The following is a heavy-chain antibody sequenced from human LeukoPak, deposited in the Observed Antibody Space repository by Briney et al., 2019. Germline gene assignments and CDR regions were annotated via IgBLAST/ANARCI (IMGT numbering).Heavy chain of an antibody. CDR1: GGSISSSSYY. V-gene: IGHV4-39*01. Sequence: SETLSLTCTVSGGSISSSSYYWGWLGQRPGKGREWIGSICYSRSTYNNPALKSRATISVYTSNNQYSLKLSSATAAVTAVYYCARHLATGVRWFDPWGQGTLVTVSS. J-gene: IGHJ5*02. CDR2: ICYSRST. CDR3: ARHLATGVRWFDP. D-gene: IGHD3-10*01.